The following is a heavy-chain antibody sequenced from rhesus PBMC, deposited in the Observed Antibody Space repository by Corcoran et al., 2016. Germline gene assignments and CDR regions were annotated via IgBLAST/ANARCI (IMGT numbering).Heavy chain of an antibody. Sequence: QLQLQESGPGLVKPSETLSVTCAVSGGSISSSYWSWNRQAPGKGLEWIVYSYGSGSSTNYNPSLKSRVTLSVDTSKNQLSLKLSSVTTADTAVYYCARRRLDIDYWGQGVLVTVSS. CDR3: ARRRLDIDY. CDR1: GGSISSSY. J-gene: IGHJ4*01. CDR2: SYGSGSST. V-gene: IGHV4-169*01. D-gene: IGHD5-24*01.